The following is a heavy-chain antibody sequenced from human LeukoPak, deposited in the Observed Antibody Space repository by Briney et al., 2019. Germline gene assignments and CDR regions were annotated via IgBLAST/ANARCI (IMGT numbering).Heavy chain of an antibody. CDR3: ARYSGYSGFDFDS. J-gene: IGHJ4*02. D-gene: IGHD5-12*01. Sequence: GGSLRLSCVTSGFTFNNHWTSWVRQAPGKGLEWVANIKPDGSDKHYVDSVKGRFTISSDSAKNSLYLQMNSLRAEDMAVYYCARYSGYSGFDFDSWGQGTLVTVSA. CDR1: GFTFNNHW. V-gene: IGHV3-7*03. CDR2: IKPDGSDK.